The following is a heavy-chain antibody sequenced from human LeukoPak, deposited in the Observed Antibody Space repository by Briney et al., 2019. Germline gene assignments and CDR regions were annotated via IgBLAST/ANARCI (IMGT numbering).Heavy chain of an antibody. J-gene: IGHJ1*01. V-gene: IGHV3-15*01. CDR3: TTGPVYGSGSYGLEYFQH. CDR2: IKSKTDGGTT. D-gene: IGHD3-10*01. Sequence: GGSLRLSCAASGFTFSNAWMSWVRQAPGKGLEWVGRIKSKTDGGTTDYAAPVKGRFTISRDDSKNTLYLQMNSLKTEDTAVYYCTTGPVYGSGSYGLEYFQHWGQGTLVTVSS. CDR1: GFTFSNAW.